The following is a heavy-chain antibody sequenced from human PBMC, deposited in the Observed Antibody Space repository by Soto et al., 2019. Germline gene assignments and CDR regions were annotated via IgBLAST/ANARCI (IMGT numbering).Heavy chain of an antibody. Sequence: QVQLVQSGAEVKKPGSSVKVSCKTSGGTFRTSAISWVRQAPGQGLEWMGGIMPVFPTPDYAQKFQGRVTITADDSTGTAYMERSSNRSEDTAVYYCARAKDRAQLGGNDYYLMVVGGQGTTVNVAS. J-gene: IGHJ6*01. D-gene: IGHD3-3*02. CDR2: IMPVFPTP. CDR3: ARAKDRAQLGGNDYYLMVV. V-gene: IGHV1-69*12. CDR1: GGTFRTSA.